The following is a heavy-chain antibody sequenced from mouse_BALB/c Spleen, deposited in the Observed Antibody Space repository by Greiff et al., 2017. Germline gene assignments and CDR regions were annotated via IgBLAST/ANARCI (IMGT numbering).Heavy chain of an antibody. J-gene: IGHJ3*01. CDR3: TRGGGFAY. Sequence: LQQPGSELVRPGASVKLSCKASGYTFTSYWMHWVKQRPGQGLEWIGNIYPGSGSTNYDEKFKSKATLTVDTSSSTAYMQLSSLTSEDSAVYYGTRGGGFAYWGQGTLVTVSA. CDR2: IYPGSGST. CDR1: GYTFTSYW. V-gene: IGHV1S22*01.